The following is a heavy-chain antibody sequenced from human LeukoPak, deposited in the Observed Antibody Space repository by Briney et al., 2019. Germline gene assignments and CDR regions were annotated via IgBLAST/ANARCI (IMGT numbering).Heavy chain of an antibody. CDR2: IYYSGST. CDR1: GGSISSGDYY. CDR3: ARSLMNCSGGSCYPIDAFDI. J-gene: IGHJ3*02. V-gene: IGHV4-30-4*08. D-gene: IGHD2-15*01. Sequence: SETLSLTCTVSGGSISSGDYYWSWIRQPPGKGLEGIGYIYYSGSTYYNPSLKSRVTISVDTSKNQFSLKLSSVTAADTAVYYCARSLMNCSGGSCYPIDAFDIWGQGTMVTVSS.